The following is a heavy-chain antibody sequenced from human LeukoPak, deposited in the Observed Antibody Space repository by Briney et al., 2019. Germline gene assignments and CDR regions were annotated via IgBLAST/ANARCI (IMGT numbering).Heavy chain of an antibody. Sequence: SETLSLTCTVSGGSISSSSYYWGWIRQPPGKWLEWIGSIYDSGSTYYNPSLKSRVTISVDTSKNQFSLKLSSVTAADTAVYYCARQGDCSGGSCYGFLFDYWGQGTLVTVSS. D-gene: IGHD2-15*01. V-gene: IGHV4-39*01. CDR3: ARQGDCSGGSCYGFLFDY. CDR1: GGSISSSSYY. CDR2: IYDSGST. J-gene: IGHJ4*02.